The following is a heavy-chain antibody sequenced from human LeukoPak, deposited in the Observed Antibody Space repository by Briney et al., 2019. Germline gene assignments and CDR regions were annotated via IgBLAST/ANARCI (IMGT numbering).Heavy chain of an antibody. Sequence: GGSLRLSCAASGFTFSSYSMNWVRQAPGKGLECVSSISSSSSFIYYVGLVKGRLTNSRDNAEISLYLQMNSQGAEDTAVYYCARVGVGELLGGYFDYWGQGTLVTVAS. CDR3: ARVGVGELLGGYFDY. D-gene: IGHD3-10*01. CDR1: GFTFSSYS. J-gene: IGHJ4*02. CDR2: ISSSSSFI. V-gene: IGHV3-21*01.